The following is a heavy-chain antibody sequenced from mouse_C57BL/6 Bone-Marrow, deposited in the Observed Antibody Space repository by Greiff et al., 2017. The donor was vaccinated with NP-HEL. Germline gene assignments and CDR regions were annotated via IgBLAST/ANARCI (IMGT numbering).Heavy chain of an antibody. D-gene: IGHD1-1*01. J-gene: IGHJ1*03. Sequence: QVQLQQSGAELVRPGASVTLSCKASGYTFTDYEMHWVKQTPVHGLEWIGAIDPETGGTAYNQKFKGKAILTADKSSSTAYMELRSLTSEDSAVYYCTITTVRVWYFDVWGTGTTVTVSS. CDR3: TITTVRVWYFDV. V-gene: IGHV1-15*01. CDR2: IDPETGGT. CDR1: GYTFTDYE.